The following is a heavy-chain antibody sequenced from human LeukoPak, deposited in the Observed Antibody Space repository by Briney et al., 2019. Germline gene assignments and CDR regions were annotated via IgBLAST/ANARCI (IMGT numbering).Heavy chain of an antibody. CDR2: ISGSGGST. Sequence: GGSLRLSCVASGFTFSSYAMSWVRQAPGKGLEWVSAISGSGGSTYYADSVKGRFTISRDNSKNTLYLQMNSLRAEDTAVYYCAKGTESIAAAGTGYWGQGTLVTVSS. V-gene: IGHV3-23*01. J-gene: IGHJ4*02. CDR3: AKGTESIAAAGTGY. CDR1: GFTFSSYA. D-gene: IGHD6-13*01.